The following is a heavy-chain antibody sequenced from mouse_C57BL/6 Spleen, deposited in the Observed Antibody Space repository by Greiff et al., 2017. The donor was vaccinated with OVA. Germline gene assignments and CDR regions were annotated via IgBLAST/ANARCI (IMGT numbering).Heavy chain of an antibody. Sequence: VQLKDSGAELVKPGASVKLSCTASGFNIKDYYMHWVKQRTEQGLEWIGRIDPEDGETKYAPKFQGKATITADTSSNTAYLQLSSLTSEDTDVYYCARDGITTVVEWYFDVWGTGTTVTVSS. J-gene: IGHJ1*03. CDR1: GFNIKDYY. CDR3: ARDGITTVVEWYFDV. V-gene: IGHV14-2*01. CDR2: IDPEDGET. D-gene: IGHD1-1*01.